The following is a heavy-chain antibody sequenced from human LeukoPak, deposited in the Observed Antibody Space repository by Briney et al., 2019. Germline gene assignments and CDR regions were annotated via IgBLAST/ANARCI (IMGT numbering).Heavy chain of an antibody. CDR1: GFTFSSYA. J-gene: IGHJ4*02. CDR3: PKDHDLVVLITLDY. V-gene: IGHV3-23*01. D-gene: IGHD3-22*01. Sequence: GGSLRLSCAASGFTFSSYAMSWVRQAPGKGLEWVSGISGSGVNTYYADSVKGRFTISRDNSKNTLYLQMNSLRAEDTAVYYCPKDHDLVVLITLDYWGQGTLVTVSS. CDR2: ISGSGVNT.